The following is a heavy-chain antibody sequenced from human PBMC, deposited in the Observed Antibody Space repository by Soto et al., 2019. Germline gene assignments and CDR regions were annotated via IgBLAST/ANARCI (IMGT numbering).Heavy chain of an antibody. Sequence: GGSLRLSCAASGFTFINAWMSWVRQAPGKGLEWVGRIKRITDGGTTDYAAPVKGRFTISRDDSKNTLYLQMNSLKTEDTAVYYWSTAGYSGYGFDYWGQGTLVTVSS. J-gene: IGHJ4*02. D-gene: IGHD5-12*01. CDR2: IKRITDGGTT. CDR1: GFTFINAW. CDR3: STAGYSGYGFDY. V-gene: IGHV3-15*01.